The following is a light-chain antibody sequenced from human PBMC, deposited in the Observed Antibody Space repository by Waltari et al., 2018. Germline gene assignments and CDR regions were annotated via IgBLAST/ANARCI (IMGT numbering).Light chain of an antibody. CDR1: QSVSRF. V-gene: IGKV3-20*01. Sequence: EIMLTQSPGTLSLSPGDRGPLSCRASQSVSRFLAWYQQKPGQAPRHLIYGASTRATGIPDRFSGSGSGTDFSLTISRLEPEDFAVYYCQKYDRLPATFGQGTKVEIK. CDR2: GAS. J-gene: IGKJ1*01. CDR3: QKYDRLPAT.